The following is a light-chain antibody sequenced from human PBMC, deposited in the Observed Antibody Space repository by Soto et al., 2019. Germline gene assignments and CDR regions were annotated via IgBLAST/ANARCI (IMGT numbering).Light chain of an antibody. CDR1: ETISES. CDR2: HXS. CDR3: QQTHSVPLT. Sequence: DIHMTQSPSSLTASLGDRVTVPXRASETISESFNWFQQERGXAPKXXXDHXSIRQKEGPSRLSGSGSGTDFTLSITSLQFEDFANYYCQQTHSVPLTFGQGTRLEIK. J-gene: IGKJ5*01. V-gene: IGKV1-39*01.